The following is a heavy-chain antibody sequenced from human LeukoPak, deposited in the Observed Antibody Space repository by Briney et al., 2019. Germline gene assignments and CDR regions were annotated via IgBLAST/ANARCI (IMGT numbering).Heavy chain of an antibody. CDR2: IYHSGST. CDR1: GGSISSSNW. D-gene: IGHD5-18*01. CDR3: ARGPSIQLWFYFDY. V-gene: IGHV4-4*02. Sequence: SETLSLTCAVSGGSISSSNWWSWVRQTPGKGLEWIGEIYHSGSTNYNPSLKSRVTISVDKSKNQFSLKLSSVTAADTAVYYCARGPSIQLWFYFDYWGQGTLVTVSS. J-gene: IGHJ4*02.